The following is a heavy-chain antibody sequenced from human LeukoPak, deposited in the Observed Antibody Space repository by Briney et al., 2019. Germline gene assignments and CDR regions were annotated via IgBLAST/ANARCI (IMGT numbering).Heavy chain of an antibody. Sequence: ASVKVSCKTSGYTFTGYDINWIRQATGQGLEWMGWMNPNSGNTGYAQNFQGGVTMTRNTSISTAYMELSSLRSEDTAVYYCARAIRTTVTTFWFDPWGQGTLVTVSS. CDR1: GYTFTGYD. CDR3: ARAIRTTVTTFWFDP. V-gene: IGHV1-8*01. J-gene: IGHJ5*02. CDR2: MNPNSGNT. D-gene: IGHD4-17*01.